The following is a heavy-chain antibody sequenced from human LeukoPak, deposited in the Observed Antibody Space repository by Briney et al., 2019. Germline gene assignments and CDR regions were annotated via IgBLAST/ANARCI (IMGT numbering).Heavy chain of an antibody. J-gene: IGHJ4*02. D-gene: IGHD3-16*02. V-gene: IGHV3-7*03. CDR2: IKQDGSEK. CDR3: ARDWFTRLGELSPNRAFDY. Sequence: GESLRLSCAASGFTFTTYWMSWVRQAPGKGLEWVANIKQDGSEKYYVDSVKGRFTISRDNAKNSLYLQMSSLRAEDTALYYCARDWFTRLGELSPNRAFDYWGQGTLVTVSS. CDR1: GFTFTTYW.